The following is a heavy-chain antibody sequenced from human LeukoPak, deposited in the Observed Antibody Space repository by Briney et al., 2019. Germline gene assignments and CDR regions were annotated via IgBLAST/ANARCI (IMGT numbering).Heavy chain of an antibody. CDR3: ATRRGGPYPYYFDH. D-gene: IGHD2-15*01. V-gene: IGHV4-34*01. J-gene: IGHJ4*02. CDR2: VNDRGTT. Sequence: SETLSLTCAVYGDSFSGYYLSWIRQSPGTGLEWIGEVNDRGTTNYNPNLKSRVTISVVTSSNQFSLKLTSVTAADTALYFCATRRGGPYPYYFDHWDQGALVTVSS. CDR1: GDSFSGYY.